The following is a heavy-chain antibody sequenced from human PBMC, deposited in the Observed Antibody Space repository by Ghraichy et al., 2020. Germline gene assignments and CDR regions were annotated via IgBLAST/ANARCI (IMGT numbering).Heavy chain of an antibody. CDR2: IYSGGST. D-gene: IGHD3-22*01. Sequence: GSLRLSCAASGFTVSSNYMSWVRQAPGKGLEWVSVIYSGGSTYYADSVKGRFTISRDNSKNTLYLQMNSLRAEDTAVYYCARESQDYYDSSGYGGYYYYYYGMDVWGQGTTVTVSS. CDR1: GFTVSSNY. V-gene: IGHV3-53*01. CDR3: ARESQDYYDSSGYGGYYYYYYGMDV. J-gene: IGHJ6*02.